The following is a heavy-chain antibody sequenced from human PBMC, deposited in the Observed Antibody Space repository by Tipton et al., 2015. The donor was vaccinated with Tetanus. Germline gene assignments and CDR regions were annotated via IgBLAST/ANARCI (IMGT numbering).Heavy chain of an antibody. J-gene: IGHJ2*01. CDR3: ARERIRLIGEVIFRFFDL. Sequence: TLSLTCAVSGGAFSGYLWSWIRQSPGKGLEWIGEINQSGSTIYNPSLKSRVTIAVDTFKRQFSMTLTSATAADTAVYYCARERIRLIGEVIFRFFDLWGRGTLVTVSS. CDR1: GGAFSGYL. CDR2: INQSGST. V-gene: IGHV4-34*01. D-gene: IGHD3-3*02.